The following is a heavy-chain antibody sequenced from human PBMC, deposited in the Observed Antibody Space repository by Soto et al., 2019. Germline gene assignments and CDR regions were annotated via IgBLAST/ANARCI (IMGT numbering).Heavy chain of an antibody. CDR2: TYHRSKLYY. CDR3: ARVGAGQVRGPEYRDY. V-gene: IGHV6-1*01. D-gene: IGHD5-12*01. CDR1: GAGVSSNSAT. J-gene: IGHJ4*01. Sequence: SQTLSVNCVISGAGVSSNSATWNWTKQSPSRGLEWLGRTYHRSKLYYDYAVSMKGRLTIKPDTSKNQFSLQLSSVNPEESGVYYCARVGAGQVRGPEYRDYWRQGSLVTVSS.